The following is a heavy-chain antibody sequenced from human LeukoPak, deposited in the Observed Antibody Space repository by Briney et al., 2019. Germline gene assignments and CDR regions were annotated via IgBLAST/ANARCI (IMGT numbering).Heavy chain of an antibody. CDR2: ISYDGSNK. Sequence: GGSLRLSCAASGFTFSSYAMHWVRQAPGKGLEWVAVISYDGSNKYYADSVKGRFTISRDNSKNTLYLQMNSLRAEDTAVYYCARDQGDSSGFDYWGQGTLITVSS. CDR3: ARDQGDSSGFDY. J-gene: IGHJ4*02. D-gene: IGHD6-19*01. CDR1: GFTFSSYA. V-gene: IGHV3-30*04.